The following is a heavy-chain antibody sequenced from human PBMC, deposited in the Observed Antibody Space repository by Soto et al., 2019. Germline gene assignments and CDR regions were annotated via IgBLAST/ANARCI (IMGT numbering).Heavy chain of an antibody. CDR3: AREDFSRDFDF. V-gene: IGHV3-30-3*01. J-gene: IGHJ4*02. CDR1: GFTFSNYA. Sequence: PGGSLRLSCTASGFTFSNYAMHWVRQAPGKGLEWVAVISNDGSSKYYADSVKGRFTLSRDNSKNTLSLQMNSLRPEDTAVYYCAREDFSRDFDFWGQGTLVTVSS. CDR2: ISNDGSSK. D-gene: IGHD3-3*01.